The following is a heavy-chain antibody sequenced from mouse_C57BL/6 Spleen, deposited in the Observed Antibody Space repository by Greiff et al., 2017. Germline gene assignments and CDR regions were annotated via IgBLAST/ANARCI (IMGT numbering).Heavy chain of an antibody. CDR3: ARWAYDYDPYYFDY. J-gene: IGHJ2*01. V-gene: IGHV2-9-1*01. CDR1: GFSLTSYA. D-gene: IGHD2-4*01. CDR2: IWTGGGT. Sequence: VQLKESGPGLVAPSQSLSITCTVSGFSLTSYAISWVRQPPGKGLEWLGVIWTGGGTNYNSALKSRLSISKDNSKSQVFLKMNSLQTDDTARYYCARWAYDYDPYYFDYWGQGTTLTVSS.